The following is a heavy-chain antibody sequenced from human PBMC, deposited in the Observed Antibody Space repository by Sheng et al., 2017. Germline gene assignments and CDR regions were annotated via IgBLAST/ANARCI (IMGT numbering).Heavy chain of an antibody. V-gene: IGHV3-23*04. Sequence: EVQLVESGGGLVQPGGSLRLSCAASGFTFSTHGMTWVRQAQGKGLEWVSGISASGAITNYADSVKGRFTISRDNFKNTLDLQMDSLRDEDTAVYYCAKGRGSYSYYDGWGQGTLVTVSS. CDR1: GFTFSTHG. CDR2: ISASGAIT. J-gene: IGHJ4*02. CDR3: AKGRGSYSYYDG. D-gene: IGHD1-26*01.